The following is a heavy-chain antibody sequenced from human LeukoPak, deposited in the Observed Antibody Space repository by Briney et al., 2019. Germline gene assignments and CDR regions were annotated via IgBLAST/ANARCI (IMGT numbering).Heavy chain of an antibody. CDR2: ISSTGSYV. V-gene: IGHV3-21*04. J-gene: IGHJ5*02. Sequence: GGSLRLSCAASGITFSDYSMNWVRQAPGKGLEWVSSISSTGSYVYYADSVKGRFTISRDNSKNTLYLQMNSLRAEDTAVYYCARDNSVRDEAWWFNPWGQGTLVTVSS. CDR3: ARDNSVRDEAWWFNP. D-gene: IGHD5-24*01. CDR1: GITFSDYS.